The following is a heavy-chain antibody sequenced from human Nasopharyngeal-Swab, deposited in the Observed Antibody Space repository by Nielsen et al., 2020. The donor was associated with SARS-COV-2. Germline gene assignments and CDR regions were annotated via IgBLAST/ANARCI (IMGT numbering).Heavy chain of an antibody. D-gene: IGHD4-11*01. CDR2: ISGAGSST. Sequence: GESLNISCAASGSTFSSYAMSSVRQPPRTGLNWVSAISGAGSSTYYADSVKGRFTISSDNSKNTLYLQMNSLRAEDMALYYCVKGGYLHDYINYGDWFDPWGLGTLVTVSS. CDR1: GSTFSSYA. V-gene: IGHV3-23*01. CDR3: VKGGYLHDYINYGDWFDP. J-gene: IGHJ5*02.